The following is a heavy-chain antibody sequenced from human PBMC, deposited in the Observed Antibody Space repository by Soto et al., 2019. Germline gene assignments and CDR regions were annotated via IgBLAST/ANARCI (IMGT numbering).Heavy chain of an antibody. Sequence: EVQLVESGGGLVQPGGSLRLSCAASGFIFSTYWTTWVRQAPGKGLEWVANMKQDGSEKYYVDSVKGRLTISRDNAKNSLYLQMNGLRAEDTAVYYCARLRENDNSRYRDFDYWGQGTLVTVSS. CDR3: ARLRENDNSRYRDFDY. CDR1: GFIFSTYW. J-gene: IGHJ4*02. D-gene: IGHD4-4*01. V-gene: IGHV3-7*03. CDR2: MKQDGSEK.